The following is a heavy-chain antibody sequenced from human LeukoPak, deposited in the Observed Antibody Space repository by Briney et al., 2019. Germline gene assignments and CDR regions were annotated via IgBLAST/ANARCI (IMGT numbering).Heavy chain of an antibody. CDR2: IYSGGST. D-gene: IGHD4-17*01. CDR3: AREPAVTTHSGGDY. V-gene: IGHV3-53*01. J-gene: IGHJ4*02. Sequence: GGSLRLSCAASGFTVSSNCMSWVRQAPGKGLEWVSVIYSGGSTYYADSVKGRFTISRDNSKNTLYLQMNSLRAEDTAVYYCAREPAVTTHSGGDYWGQGTLVTVSS. CDR1: GFTVSSNC.